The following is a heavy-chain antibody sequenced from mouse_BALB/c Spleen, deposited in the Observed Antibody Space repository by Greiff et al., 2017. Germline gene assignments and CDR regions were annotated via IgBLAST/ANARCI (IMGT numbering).Heavy chain of an antibody. CDR3: GRSVYYYDRPAY. J-gene: IGHJ3*01. V-gene: IGHV1-7*01. CDR1: GYTFTSYW. D-gene: IGHD1-1*01. Sequence: QVQLQQSGAELAKPGASVKMSCKASGYTFTSYWMHWVKQRPGQGLEWIGYINPSTGYTEYNQKFKDKATLTADKSSSTAYMLLSSLTSEDSAVYYCGRSVYYYDRPAYWGQGTPLTVSA. CDR2: INPSTGYT.